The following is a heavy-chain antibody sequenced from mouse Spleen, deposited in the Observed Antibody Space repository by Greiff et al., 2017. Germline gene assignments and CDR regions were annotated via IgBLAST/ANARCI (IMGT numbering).Heavy chain of an antibody. Sequence: VQLQQSGAELVRPGASVKLSCTASGFNIKDYYMHWVKQRPEQGLEWIGRIDPEDGDTEYAPKFQGKATMTADTSSNTAYLQLSSLTSEDTAVYYCTSSIYDGYPFAYWGQGTLVTVSA. CDR3: TSSIYDGYPFAY. CDR2: IDPEDGDT. D-gene: IGHD2-3*01. CDR1: GFNIKDYY. J-gene: IGHJ3*01. V-gene: IGHV14-1*01.